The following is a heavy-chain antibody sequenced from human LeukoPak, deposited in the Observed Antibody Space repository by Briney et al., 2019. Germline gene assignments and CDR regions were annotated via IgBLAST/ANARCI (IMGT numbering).Heavy chain of an antibody. CDR1: GGTFSSYA. D-gene: IGHD1-7*01. V-gene: IGHV1-69*01. Sequence: SVKVSCKASGGTFSSYAISWVRQAPGQGLEWMGGIIPIFGTANYAQKFQGRVTITADESTSTAYMELSSLRSEDTAVYYCARIITGTAVYDYWGQGTLVTVSS. J-gene: IGHJ4*02. CDR3: ARIITGTAVYDY. CDR2: IIPIFGTA.